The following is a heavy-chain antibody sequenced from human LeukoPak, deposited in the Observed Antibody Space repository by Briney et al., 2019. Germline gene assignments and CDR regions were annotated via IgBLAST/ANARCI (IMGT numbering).Heavy chain of an antibody. CDR2: ISGSGGST. V-gene: IGHV3-23*01. CDR1: GFSFSSYA. CDR3: AKDVDTAMVLLFDY. D-gene: IGHD5-18*01. Sequence: GGSLRLSCAASGFSFSSYAMNWVRQAPGKGLEWVSAISGSGGSTYYADSVKGRFTISRDNSKNTLYLQMNSLRAEDTAVYYCAKDVDTAMVLLFDYWGQGTLVTVSS. J-gene: IGHJ4*02.